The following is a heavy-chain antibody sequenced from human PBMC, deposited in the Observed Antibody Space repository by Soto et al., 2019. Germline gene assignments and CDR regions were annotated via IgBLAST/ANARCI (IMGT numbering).Heavy chain of an antibody. V-gene: IGHV1-18*01. CDR3: ARDHAGSGWFRFDY. Sequence: QVQLVQSGAEVKKPGASVKVSCKTSGYTFTRYSISWMRQAPGQGLEWMGWISAYNGDTNYAQKLQGRVTMTTDASTSTAYMELRSLRSDDTAMYYCARDHAGSGWFRFDYWGQGTLVTVSS. D-gene: IGHD6-19*01. J-gene: IGHJ4*02. CDR2: ISAYNGDT. CDR1: GYTFTRYS.